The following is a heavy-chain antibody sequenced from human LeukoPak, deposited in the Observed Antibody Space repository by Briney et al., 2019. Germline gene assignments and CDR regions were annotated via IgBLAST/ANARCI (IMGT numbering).Heavy chain of an antibody. V-gene: IGHV4-38-2*02. CDR2: IYHSGST. J-gene: IGHJ3*02. Sequence: SETLSLTCTVSGYSISSGYYWGWIRQPPGQGLEWIGSIYHSGSTYYNPSLKSRVTISVDTSKNQFSLKLSSVTAADTAVYYCTRHAGRYFDWFDAFDIWGQGTMVTVSS. CDR3: TRHAGRYFDWFDAFDI. CDR1: GYSISSGYY. D-gene: IGHD3-9*01.